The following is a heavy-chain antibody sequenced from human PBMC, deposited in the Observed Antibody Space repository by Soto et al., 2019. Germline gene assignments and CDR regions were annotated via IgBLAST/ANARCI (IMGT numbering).Heavy chain of an antibody. J-gene: IGHJ2*01. CDR2: GYHSVSI. D-gene: IGHD3-16*01. CDR3: ARAFAGFGAYWYFDL. Sequence: SELMSVTWTVSDGSSADFDWRWLLQPPGKALEWIGYGYHSVSIHYNPSLKTRVTISVDTSENQFSLRLSSVTAADTAVYYCARAFAGFGAYWYFDLWGRGTLVTVSS. CDR1: DGSSADFD. V-gene: IGHV4-59*01.